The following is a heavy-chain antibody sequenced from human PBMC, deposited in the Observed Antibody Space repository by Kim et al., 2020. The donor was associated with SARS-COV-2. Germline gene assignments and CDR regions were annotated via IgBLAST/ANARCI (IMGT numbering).Heavy chain of an antibody. D-gene: IGHD5-12*01. V-gene: IGHV3-9*01. Sequence: GGSLRLSCAASGFTFDDYAMHWVRQAPGKGLEWVSGISWNSGSIGYADSVKGRFTISRDNAKNSLYLQMNSLRAEDTALYYCAKALGNVATPYYYYYYGMDVWGQGTTVTVSS. J-gene: IGHJ6*02. CDR2: ISWNSGSI. CDR1: GFTFDDYA. CDR3: AKALGNVATPYYYYYYGMDV.